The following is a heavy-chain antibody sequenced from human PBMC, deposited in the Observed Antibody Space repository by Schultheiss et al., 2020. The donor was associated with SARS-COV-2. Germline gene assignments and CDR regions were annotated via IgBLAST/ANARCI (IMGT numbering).Heavy chain of an antibody. D-gene: IGHD4-23*01. Sequence: SETLSLTCAVYGGSFSGYYWSWIRQPPGKGLEWIGEINHSGSTNYNPSLKSRVTMSVDTSKNQFSLKLSSVTAADTAVYYCASHEGNYYYYYGMDVWGQGTTVTVSS. CDR3: ASHEGNYYYYYGMDV. V-gene: IGHV4-34*01. J-gene: IGHJ6*02. CDR1: GGSFSGYY. CDR2: INHSGST.